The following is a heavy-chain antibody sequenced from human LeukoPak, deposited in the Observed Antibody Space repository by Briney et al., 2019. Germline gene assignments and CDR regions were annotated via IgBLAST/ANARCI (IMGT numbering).Heavy chain of an antibody. J-gene: IGHJ3*02. Sequence: SETLSLTCTVSGGSISNGSNYWSWIRQPAGKGLEWIGRIYSRGATDYHPSLKSRVTISINTSKNQFSLELSSVTAADTAVYYCAKEEIMADDAFDIWGQGTMVTVSS. CDR3: AKEEIMADDAFDI. CDR2: IYSRGAT. V-gene: IGHV4-61*02. CDR1: GGSISNGSNY. D-gene: IGHD5-12*01.